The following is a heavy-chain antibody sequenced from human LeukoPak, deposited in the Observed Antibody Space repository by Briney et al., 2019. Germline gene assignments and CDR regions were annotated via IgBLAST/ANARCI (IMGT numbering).Heavy chain of an antibody. CDR2: VNHSGST. CDR3: ARRPLTARPDFFDT. CDR1: GGSISSGDYY. J-gene: IGHJ4*01. Sequence: PSQTLSLTCTVSGGSISSGDYYWSWIRQTPGKGLEWIGEVNHSGSTSYNPSLKSRVTILVDTSKNQFFLKLASVTAADTAVYYCARRPLTARPDFFDTWGHGVLVTVSS. D-gene: IGHD6-6*01. V-gene: IGHV4-30-4*01.